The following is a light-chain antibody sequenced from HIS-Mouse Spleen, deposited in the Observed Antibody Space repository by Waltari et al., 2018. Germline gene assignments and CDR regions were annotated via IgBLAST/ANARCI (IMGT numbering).Light chain of an antibody. V-gene: IGKV1-9*01. CDR2: DAS. J-gene: IGKJ1*01. Sequence: DIQLTQSPSFLSASVGDRVTITCRASQGLSSYLAWYQQKPGKAPKLLIYDASTLQSGVPSRFSGSGSWTEFTLTISSLQPEDFATYYCQQLNSYPPTFGQGTKVEIK. CDR3: QQLNSYPPT. CDR1: QGLSSY.